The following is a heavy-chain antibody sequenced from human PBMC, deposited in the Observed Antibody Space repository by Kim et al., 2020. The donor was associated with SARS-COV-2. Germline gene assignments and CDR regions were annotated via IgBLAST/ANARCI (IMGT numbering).Heavy chain of an antibody. J-gene: IGHJ6*02. V-gene: IGHV1-8*01. Sequence: ASVKVSCKASGYTFTSYDINWVRQATGQGLEWMGWMNPNSGNTGYAQKFQGRVTMTRNTSISTAYMELSSLRSEDTAVYYCARMGRLGPRVLWFGELWGGTYYYYGMDVWGQGTTVTVSS. CDR3: ARMGRLGPRVLWFGELWGGTYYYYGMDV. CDR2: MNPNSGNT. D-gene: IGHD3-10*01. CDR1: GYTFTSYD.